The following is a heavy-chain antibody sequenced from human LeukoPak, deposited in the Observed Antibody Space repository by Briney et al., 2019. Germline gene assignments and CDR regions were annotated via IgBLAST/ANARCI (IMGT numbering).Heavy chain of an antibody. J-gene: IGHJ4*02. CDR2: ISSSSVTI. D-gene: IGHD2-2*01. V-gene: IGHV3-48*01. Sequence: GGSLRLSCAASGFTFSRYSMNWVRQAPGKGLEWVSYISSSSVTIYYADSVKGRFTISRDNAKNSLYLQMNSLRAEDTAVYYCARPGGTSTPDYWGQGTLVTVSS. CDR3: ARPGGTSTPDY. CDR1: GFTFSRYS.